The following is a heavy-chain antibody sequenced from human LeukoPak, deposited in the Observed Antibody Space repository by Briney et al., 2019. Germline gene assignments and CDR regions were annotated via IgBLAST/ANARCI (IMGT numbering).Heavy chain of an antibody. V-gene: IGHV3-20*04. Sequence: GGSLRLSCAASGFTFDDYGMSWVRQPPGKGLEWVSAINWNGDSTGYRDSVKGRFAISRDNAKNTLYLQMNSLRAEDTALYYCATYSSRELPHYWGQGALVSVSS. D-gene: IGHD1-26*01. CDR2: INWNGDST. J-gene: IGHJ4*02. CDR1: GFTFDDYG. CDR3: ATYSSRELPHY.